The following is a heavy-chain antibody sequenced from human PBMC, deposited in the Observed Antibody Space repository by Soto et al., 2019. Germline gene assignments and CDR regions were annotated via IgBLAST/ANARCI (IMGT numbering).Heavy chain of an antibody. CDR1: GFTFSSYS. D-gene: IGHD3-9*01. J-gene: IGHJ3*02. CDR2: ISSSSSTI. CDR3: ARPILLREDWYAFDI. V-gene: IGHV3-48*02. Sequence: GGSLRLSCAASGFTFSSYSMNWVRQAPGKGLEWVSYISSSSSTIYYADSVKGRFTISRDNAKNSLYLQMNSLRDEDTAVYYCARPILLREDWYAFDIWGQGTMVTVSS.